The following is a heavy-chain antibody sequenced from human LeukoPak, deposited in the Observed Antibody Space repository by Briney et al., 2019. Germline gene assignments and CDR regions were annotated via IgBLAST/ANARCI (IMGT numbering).Heavy chain of an antibody. CDR3: VKDITRRGIEGYDRFDS. V-gene: IGHV3-64D*06. CDR2: ISSNGDTT. CDR1: GFTFSLNA. J-gene: IGHJ4*02. D-gene: IGHD3-22*01. Sequence: GGSLRLSCSASGFTFSLNAMHWVRQPPGKGLEYVSGISSNGDTTHYADAVKGRVTISRDNSKNTLYLQMSSLRDEDTAVYYCVKDITRRGIEGYDRFDSWGQGTRVTVSS.